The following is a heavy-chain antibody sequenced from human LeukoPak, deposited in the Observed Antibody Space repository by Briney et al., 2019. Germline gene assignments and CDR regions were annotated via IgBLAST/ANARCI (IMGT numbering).Heavy chain of an antibody. CDR1: GGSISSSGYY. CDR3: ARHLPYSYYYYMDV. Sequence: PSETLSLTCNVSGGSISSSGYYWGWIRQPPGKGLEWIGSIYYSGSTDYNPSLKSRVTISVDTSRNQFSLNLSSVTAADTAVYYCARHLPYSYYYYMDVWGKGTTVTVSS. J-gene: IGHJ6*03. V-gene: IGHV4-39*01. CDR2: IYYSGST.